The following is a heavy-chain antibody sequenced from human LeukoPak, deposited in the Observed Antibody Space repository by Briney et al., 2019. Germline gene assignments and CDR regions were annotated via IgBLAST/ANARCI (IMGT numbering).Heavy chain of an antibody. CDR1: GGSISSYY. D-gene: IGHD4-23*01. J-gene: IGHJ2*01. V-gene: IGHV4-59*01. CDR2: IYYGGST. Sequence: PSETLSLTCTVSGGSISSYYWSWIRQPPGKRLEWIGYIYYGGSTNYNPSLKSRVTISVDTSKNQFSLKLSSVTAADTAVYYCASGGTPDWYFDLWGRGTLVTVSS. CDR3: ASGGTPDWYFDL.